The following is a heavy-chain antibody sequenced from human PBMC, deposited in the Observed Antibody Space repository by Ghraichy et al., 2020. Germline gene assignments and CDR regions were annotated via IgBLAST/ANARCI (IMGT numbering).Heavy chain of an antibody. CDR3: AKGAFGGVIVISAFDI. CDR2: ISGSGGST. D-gene: IGHD3-16*02. Sequence: GGSLRLSCAASGFTFSSYAMSWVRQAPGKGLEWVSAISGSGGSTYYADSVKGRFTISRDNSKNTLYLQMNSLRAEDTAVYYCAKGAFGGVIVISAFDIWGQGTMVTVSS. J-gene: IGHJ3*02. CDR1: GFTFSSYA. V-gene: IGHV3-23*01.